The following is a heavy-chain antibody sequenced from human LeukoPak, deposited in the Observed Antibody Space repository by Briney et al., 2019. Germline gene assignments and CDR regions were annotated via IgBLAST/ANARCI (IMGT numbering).Heavy chain of an antibody. V-gene: IGHV1-69*01. CDR1: GGTFSSYA. D-gene: IGHD1-26*01. CDR3: ARGVELGGYFDY. J-gene: IGHJ4*02. CDR2: IIPIFGTA. Sequence: GASVKVSCKASGGTFSSYAISWVRQAPGQGLEWMGGIIPIFGTANYAQKFQGRVTITADESTSTAYMELSSLRSEDTAVYYCARGVELGGYFDYWGQGTLVTVSS.